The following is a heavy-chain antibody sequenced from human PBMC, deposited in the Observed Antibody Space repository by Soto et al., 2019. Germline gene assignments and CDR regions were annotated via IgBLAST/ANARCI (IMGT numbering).Heavy chain of an antibody. J-gene: IGHJ5*02. V-gene: IGHV4-61*01. Sequence: NPSETLSLTCTVSGGSISSGSYYWSWMRQPPGQGLEYIGAIYYSGSTYYNPSLKNRVTISIDTSQKQFSLKLSSVTAADTAVYYCVRLGATTRSFDPWGQGILVTVSS. CDR1: GGSISSGSYY. CDR3: VRLGATTRSFDP. CDR2: IYYSGST. D-gene: IGHD1-26*01.